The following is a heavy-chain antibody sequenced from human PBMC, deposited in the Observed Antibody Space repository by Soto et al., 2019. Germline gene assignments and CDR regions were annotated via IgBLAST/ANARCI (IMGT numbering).Heavy chain of an antibody. CDR1: GYTFTSYG. CDR2: ISAYNGNT. Sequence: ASVKVSCKASGYTFTSYGISWVRQAPGQGLEWMGWISAYNGNTNYAQKLQGSATMTTDTSTSTAYMELRSLRSDDTAVYYCARDHDRVLPGFPPHIVVVPAPDWGQGTLVTVSS. J-gene: IGHJ4*02. CDR3: ARDHDRVLPGFPPHIVVVPAPD. D-gene: IGHD2-2*01. V-gene: IGHV1-18*01.